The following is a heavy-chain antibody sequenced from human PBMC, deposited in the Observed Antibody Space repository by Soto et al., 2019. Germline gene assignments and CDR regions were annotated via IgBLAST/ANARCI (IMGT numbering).Heavy chain of an antibody. CDR1: GCSMISYY. Sequence: TSETLSLTCTVSGCSMISYYWSWIRPPPGKGLEWIGEINHSGSTNYNPSLKSRVTISVDTSKNQFSLKLSSVTAADTAVYYCARVRGYSYGPYYYGMDVWGQGTTVTVSS. J-gene: IGHJ6*02. D-gene: IGHD5-18*01. CDR3: ARVRGYSYGPYYYGMDV. V-gene: IGHV4-34*01. CDR2: INHSGST.